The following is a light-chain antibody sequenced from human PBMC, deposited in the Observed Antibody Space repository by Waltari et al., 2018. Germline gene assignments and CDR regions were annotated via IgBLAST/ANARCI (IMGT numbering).Light chain of an antibody. J-gene: IGKJ2*01. Sequence: IQLTQSTSSLSASVGDRVTITCRASHGMSNYLAWYQQKPGKVPKLLINSASTMQSGVPSRFSGSGSWTDFTITISSMQPEDFATDYCQQHHSPGYTFGKGTKLEIK. CDR2: SAS. CDR1: HGMSNY. V-gene: IGKV1-9*01. CDR3: QQHHSPGYT.